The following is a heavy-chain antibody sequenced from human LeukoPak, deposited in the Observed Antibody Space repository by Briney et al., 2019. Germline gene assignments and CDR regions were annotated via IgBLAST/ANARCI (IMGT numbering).Heavy chain of an antibody. Sequence: GGSLKLSCAASGFTFSGSAMHWVRQASGKGLEWVGRIRSKANSYATAYAASVKGRFTISRDDSKNTAYLQMNSLKTEDTAVYYCATKEMATILSWYAFDIWGQGTMVTVSS. J-gene: IGHJ3*02. CDR2: IRSKANSYAT. CDR3: ATKEMATILSWYAFDI. D-gene: IGHD5-24*01. V-gene: IGHV3-73*01. CDR1: GFTFSGSA.